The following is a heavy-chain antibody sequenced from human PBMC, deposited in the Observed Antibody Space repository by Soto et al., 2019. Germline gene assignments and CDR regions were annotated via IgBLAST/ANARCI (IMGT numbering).Heavy chain of an antibody. CDR2: IYSGGST. CDR1: GFTVSSNY. CDR3: ARTHLSSSGYYDS. D-gene: IGHD3-22*01. V-gene: IGHV3-66*01. Sequence: GGSLRLSCAASGFTVSSNYMSWVRQAPGKGLEWVSVIYSGGSTYYADSVKGRFTISRDNSKNTLYLQMNSLRAEDTAVYYCARTHLSSSGYYDSWGQGTLVTVSS. J-gene: IGHJ4*02.